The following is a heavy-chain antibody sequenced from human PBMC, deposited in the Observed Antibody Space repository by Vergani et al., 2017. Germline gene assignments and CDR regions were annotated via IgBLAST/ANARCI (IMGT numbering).Heavy chain of an antibody. CDR1: GFTVSSNY. D-gene: IGHD2-2*02. V-gene: IGHV3-66*01. CDR3: ARERRDCSSTSCYRRFDY. Sequence: EVQLVESGGGLVQPGGSLRLSCAASGFTVSSNYMSWVRQAPGKGLEWVSGIYSGGSTYYADSVKGRFTISRDNSKNTLYLQMNSLRAEDTAVYYCARERRDCSSTSCYRRFDYWGQGTLVTVSS. CDR2: IYSGGST. J-gene: IGHJ4*02.